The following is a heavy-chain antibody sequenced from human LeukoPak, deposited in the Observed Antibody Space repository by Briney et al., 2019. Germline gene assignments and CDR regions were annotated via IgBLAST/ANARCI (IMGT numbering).Heavy chain of an antibody. D-gene: IGHD3-3*01. J-gene: IGHJ3*02. Sequence: SQTLSLTCTVSGGSISSGDYYWSWIRQPPGKCLEWIGYIYYSGSTYYNPSLKSRVTISVDTSKNQFSLKLSSVTAADTAVYYCARETSWILEWLPPHDAFDIWGQGTMVTVSS. V-gene: IGHV4-30-4*08. CDR2: IYYSGST. CDR3: ARETSWILEWLPPHDAFDI. CDR1: GGSISSGDYY.